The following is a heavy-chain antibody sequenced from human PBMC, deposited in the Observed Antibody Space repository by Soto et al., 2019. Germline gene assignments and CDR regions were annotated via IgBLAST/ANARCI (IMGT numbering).Heavy chain of an antibody. D-gene: IGHD2-15*01. CDR3: ARLGGIVVVVAAKYGMDV. J-gene: IGHJ6*02. CDR1: GYTFTSYG. Sequence: ASVKGSCKASGYTFTSYGISWVRQAPGQGLEWMGWISAYNGNTNYAQKLQGRVTMTTDTSTSTAYMELRSLRSDDTAVYYCARLGGIVVVVAAKYGMDVWGQGTTVTVSS. CDR2: ISAYNGNT. V-gene: IGHV1-18*01.